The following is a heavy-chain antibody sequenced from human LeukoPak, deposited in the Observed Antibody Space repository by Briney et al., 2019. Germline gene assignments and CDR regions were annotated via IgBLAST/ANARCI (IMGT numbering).Heavy chain of an antibody. V-gene: IGHV4-34*01. CDR3: ARELTSSSCFDP. Sequence: SETLSLTCAVYGGSFSGYYWSWIRQPPGKGLEWIGEINRSGSTNYNPSLKSRVTISVDTSKNQFSLKLSSVTAADTAVYYCARELTSSSCFDPWGQGTLVTVSS. D-gene: IGHD6-13*01. CDR1: GGSFSGYY. CDR2: INRSGST. J-gene: IGHJ5*02.